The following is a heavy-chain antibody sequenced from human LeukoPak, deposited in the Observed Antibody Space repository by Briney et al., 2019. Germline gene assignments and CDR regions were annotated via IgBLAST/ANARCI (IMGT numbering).Heavy chain of an antibody. J-gene: IGHJ6*02. CDR3: AKGGGSFYGMDV. CDR1: GFTFRSYA. D-gene: IGHD2-15*01. V-gene: IGHV3-23*01. Sequence: PGGSLRLSCAASGFTFRSYAMSWVRQAPGKGLEWVSGISGSGDSTYYADSVKGRFTISRDNSKNTLYLQMNSLRAEDTAVYYCAKGGGSFYGMDVWGQGTTVAVSS. CDR2: ISGSGDST.